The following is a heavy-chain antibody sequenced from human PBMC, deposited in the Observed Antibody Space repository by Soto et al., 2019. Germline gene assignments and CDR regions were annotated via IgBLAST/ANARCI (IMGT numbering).Heavy chain of an antibody. CDR1: GFTFSSYS. CDR2: ISSSSSYI. J-gene: IGHJ4*02. D-gene: IGHD3-3*01. V-gene: IGHV3-21*01. CDR3: ASWSGYYYFDY. Sequence: GGSLRLSCAASGFTFSSYSMNWVRQAPGKGLEWVSSISSSSSYIYYADSVKGRFTISRDNAKNSLYLQMNSLRAEDTAVYYCASWSGYYYFDYWGQGTLVTVSS.